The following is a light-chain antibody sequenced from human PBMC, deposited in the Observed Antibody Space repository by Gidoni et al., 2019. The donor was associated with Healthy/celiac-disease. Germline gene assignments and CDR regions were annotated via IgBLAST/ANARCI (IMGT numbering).Light chain of an antibody. CDR2: GNS. J-gene: IGLJ1*01. CDR1: SSNIGAGYD. CDR3: QSYDSSLSGYV. V-gene: IGLV1-40*01. Sequence: QSVPTQPPSVSGAPGQRVTISCTGSSSNIGAGYDVHWYQQLPGTAPKLLIYGNSNRPSGVPDRFSGSKSGTSASLAITGLQAEDEADYCCQSYDSSLSGYVFGAGTKVTVL.